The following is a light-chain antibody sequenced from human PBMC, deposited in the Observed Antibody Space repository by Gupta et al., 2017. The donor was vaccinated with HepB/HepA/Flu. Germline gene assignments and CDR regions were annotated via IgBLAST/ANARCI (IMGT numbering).Light chain of an antibody. V-gene: IGLV2-14*01. J-gene: IGLJ2*01. CDR2: QVS. CDR3: ASYTVMNNVV. Sequence: QSALTQTASVSGSPGQSITLSCTGRNNDIATYDFVSWYQQHPGKVPKLLISQVSNRPSGISFRFSGSKSGNTASLIISGLQAEDEADYYCASYTVMNNVVFGGGTRLTVL. CDR1: NNDIATYDF.